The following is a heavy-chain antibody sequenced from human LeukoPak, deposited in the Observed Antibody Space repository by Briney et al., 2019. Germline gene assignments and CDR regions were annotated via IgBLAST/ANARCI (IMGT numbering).Heavy chain of an antibody. D-gene: IGHD3-10*01. Sequence: SETLSLTCAVYGASFSVNNWIWIRQPPGKGLEWIGEINHSGTITYKPSLKSRHTISADTSKNQFSLKLSSVTAADTAVYYCARYCGSENYCISYWGQGTLVTVSS. V-gene: IGHV4-34*01. CDR2: INHSGTI. CDR3: ARYCGSENYCISY. CDR1: GASFSVNN. J-gene: IGHJ4*01.